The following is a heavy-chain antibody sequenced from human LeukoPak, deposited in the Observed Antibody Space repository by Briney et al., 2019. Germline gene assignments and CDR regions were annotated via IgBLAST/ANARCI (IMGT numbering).Heavy chain of an antibody. V-gene: IGHV3-53*01. CDR3: PYSTMIVSDAFDI. J-gene: IGHJ3*02. CDR1: GFTVSSNY. D-gene: IGHD3-22*01. CDR2: IYSGGST. Sequence: GGSLRLSCAASGFTVSSNYMSWVRQAPGKGLEWVSVIYSGGSTYYADSVKGGFTISRDNSKNTPYLQMNSLRAQDTAVYYCPYSTMIVSDAFDIWGQGTMVTVSS.